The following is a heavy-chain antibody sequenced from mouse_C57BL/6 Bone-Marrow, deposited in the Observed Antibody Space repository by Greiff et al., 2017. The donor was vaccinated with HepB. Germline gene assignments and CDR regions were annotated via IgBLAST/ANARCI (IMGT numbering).Heavy chain of an antibody. D-gene: IGHD1-1*01. CDR1: GFTFSDYG. J-gene: IGHJ1*03. CDR3: ARGVVATNFDV. Sequence: EVQGVESGGGLVKPGGSLKLSCAASGFTFSDYGMHWVRQAPEKGLEWVAYISSGSSTIYYADTVKGRFTISRDNAKNTLFLQMTSLRSEDTAMYYCARGVVATNFDVWCTGTTVTVSS. CDR2: ISSGSSTI. V-gene: IGHV5-17*01.